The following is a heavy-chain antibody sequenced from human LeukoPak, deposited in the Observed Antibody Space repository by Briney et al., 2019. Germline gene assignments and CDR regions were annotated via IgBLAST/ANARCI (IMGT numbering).Heavy chain of an antibody. Sequence: GGSLRLSCAASGFTFSSYAMSWVRQAPGKGLEWVANIKQDGSEKYYVDSVKGRFTISRDNAKNSLYLQMNSLRAEDTAVYYCARELGYCSSTSCYYYYYMDVWGKGTTVTVSS. D-gene: IGHD2-2*01. CDR1: GFTFSSYA. CDR3: ARELGYCSSTSCYYYYYMDV. CDR2: IKQDGSEK. J-gene: IGHJ6*03. V-gene: IGHV3-7*01.